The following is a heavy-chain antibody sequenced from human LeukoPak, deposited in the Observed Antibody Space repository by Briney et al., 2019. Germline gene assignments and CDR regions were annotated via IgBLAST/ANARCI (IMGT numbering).Heavy chain of an antibody. CDR1: GFTFSSYG. V-gene: IGHV3-53*01. D-gene: IGHD5-24*01. J-gene: IGHJ3*02. CDR2: IYSGGST. Sequence: GGSLRLSCAASGFTFSSYGMSWVRQAPGKGLEWVSVIYSGGSTYYADSVKGRFTISRDNSKNTLYLQMNSLRAEDTAVYYCARDNRWLRPNAFDIWGQGTMVTVSS. CDR3: ARDNRWLRPNAFDI.